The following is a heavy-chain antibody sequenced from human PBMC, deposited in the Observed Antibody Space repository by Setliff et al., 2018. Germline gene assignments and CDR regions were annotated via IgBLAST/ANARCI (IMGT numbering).Heavy chain of an antibody. D-gene: IGHD3-3*01. Sequence: ASVKVSCKTSGYSFNDYGIAWVRQAPGQGLEWMGWISPHTGNTYYTPKLHGRVTLTTDTSASTAYMELRSLGSDDTSVYYCARDVFDFRTGQGGPWGQGTRVTVSS. V-gene: IGHV1-18*01. CDR3: ARDVFDFRTGQGGP. CDR2: ISPHTGNT. CDR1: GYSFNDYG. J-gene: IGHJ5*02.